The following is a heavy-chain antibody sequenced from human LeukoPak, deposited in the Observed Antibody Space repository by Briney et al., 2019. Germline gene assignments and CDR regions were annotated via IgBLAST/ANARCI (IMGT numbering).Heavy chain of an antibody. J-gene: IGHJ4*02. CDR2: IIPILGIA. V-gene: IGHV1-69*04. CDR3: ARDSLRTMVRGPSPLDY. D-gene: IGHD3-10*01. CDR1: GGTFSSYA. Sequence: GSSVKVSCKASGGTFSSYAISWVRQAPGQGLEWMGRIIPILGIANYAQKFQGRVTITADKSTSTAYMELSSLRSEDTAVYYCARDSLRTMVRGPSPLDYWGQGTLVTVSS.